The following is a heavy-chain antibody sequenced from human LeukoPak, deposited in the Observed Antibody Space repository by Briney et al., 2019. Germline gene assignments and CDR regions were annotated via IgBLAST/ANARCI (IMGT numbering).Heavy chain of an antibody. CDR2: IIDSGDGT. CDR3: AKAHAIRPFEY. J-gene: IGHJ4*02. CDR1: GFTCRRYV. Sequence: GGSLRLSCTAAGFTCRRYVFSWVRQAPGKGLESDSAIIDSGDGTYYADSVKGRFTISRDNSKNTLYLQMNGLGAEDTGLYHCAKAHAIRPFEYWGQGSVVTVSS. D-gene: IGHD5-12*01. V-gene: IGHV3-23*01.